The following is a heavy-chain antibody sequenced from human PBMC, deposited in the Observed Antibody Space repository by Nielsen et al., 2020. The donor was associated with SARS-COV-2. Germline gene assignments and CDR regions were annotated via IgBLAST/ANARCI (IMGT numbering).Heavy chain of an antibody. J-gene: IGHJ4*02. Sequence: SETLSLTCAVSGGSISSSNWWSWVRQPPGKGLEWIGEIYHSGSTNYNPSLKSRVTISVDKSKNQFSLKLSSVTAADTAVYYCARGPYYYDSSGFYYFDYWGQGTLVTVSS. V-gene: IGHV4-4*02. D-gene: IGHD3-22*01. CDR3: ARGPYYYDSSGFYYFDY. CDR2: IYHSGST. CDR1: GGSISSSNW.